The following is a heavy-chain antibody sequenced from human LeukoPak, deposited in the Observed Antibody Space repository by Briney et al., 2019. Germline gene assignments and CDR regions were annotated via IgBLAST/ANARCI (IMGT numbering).Heavy chain of an antibody. CDR1: GGSISSYY. V-gene: IGHV4-59*01. CDR2: IYYSGST. J-gene: IGHJ4*02. D-gene: IGHD1-26*01. CDR3: ARARNSGSYQDY. Sequence: SETLSLTCTVSGGSISSYYWSWIRQPPGKGLEWIGYIYYSGSTNYNPSLKSRVTISVDTSKNRFSLKLGSVTAADTAVYYCARARNSGSYQDYWGQGTLVTVSS.